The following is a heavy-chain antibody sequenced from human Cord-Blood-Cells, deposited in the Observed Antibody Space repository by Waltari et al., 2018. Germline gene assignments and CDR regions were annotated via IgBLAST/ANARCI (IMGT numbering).Heavy chain of an antibody. CDR3: ARHGYSSSSYYFDY. CDR2: VYYSGST. Sequence: QLQLQESGPGLVRPSETLSLTCTVSGGSIRSSSYYWGWARQPPGKGREWIGSVYYSGSTYYNPSLKSRVTIPVDTSKNQFSLKLSSVTAADTAVYYCARHGYSSSSYYFDYWGQGTLVTVSS. J-gene: IGHJ4*02. V-gene: IGHV4-39*01. D-gene: IGHD6-6*01. CDR1: GGSIRSSSYY.